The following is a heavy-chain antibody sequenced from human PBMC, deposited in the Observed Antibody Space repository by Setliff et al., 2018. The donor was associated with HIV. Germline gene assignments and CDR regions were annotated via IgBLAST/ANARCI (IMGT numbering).Heavy chain of an antibody. CDR3: ARGPLTIFGVVIIPNYFDY. J-gene: IGHJ4*02. Sequence: PSETLSLTCAVSGYSISSDYYWGWIRQPPGKGLEWIGSIYQSGSTYYNPSLKSRVTISVDTSKNQFSLKLSSVTAADPAVYYCARGPLTIFGVVIIPNYFDYWGQGTLVTVSS. CDR1: GYSISSDYY. D-gene: IGHD3-3*01. CDR2: IYQSGST. V-gene: IGHV4-38-2*01.